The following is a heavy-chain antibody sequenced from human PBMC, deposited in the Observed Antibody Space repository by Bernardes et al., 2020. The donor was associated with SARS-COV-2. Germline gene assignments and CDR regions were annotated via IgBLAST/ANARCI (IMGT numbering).Heavy chain of an antibody. D-gene: IGHD6-13*01. Sequence: GSLRLSCAASGFTFSSYAMHWVRQAPGKGLEWVAVISYDGSNKYYADSVKGRFTISRDNSKNTLYLQMNSLSAEDTAVYYCATPPDIAAAGSPPYYYYYYGVDVWGQGTTVTVSS. CDR3: ATPPDIAAAGSPPYYYYYYGVDV. V-gene: IGHV3-30-3*01. J-gene: IGHJ6*02. CDR2: ISYDGSNK. CDR1: GFTFSSYA.